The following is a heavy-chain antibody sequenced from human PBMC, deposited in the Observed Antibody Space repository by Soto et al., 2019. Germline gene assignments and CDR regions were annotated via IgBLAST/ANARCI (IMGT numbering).Heavy chain of an antibody. CDR3: ARDGAYCGGDCYSSIHGPYDY. CDR2: IIPIFGTA. D-gene: IGHD2-21*02. CDR1: GGTFSSYA. V-gene: IGHV1-69*12. Sequence: QVQLVQSGAEVKKPGSSVKVSCKASGGTFSSYAISWVRQAPVHGLECMGGIIPIFGTANYAQKFQGRVTITADESTSTAYMELSSLRSEDTAVYYCARDGAYCGGDCYSSIHGPYDYWGQGTLVTVSS. J-gene: IGHJ4*02.